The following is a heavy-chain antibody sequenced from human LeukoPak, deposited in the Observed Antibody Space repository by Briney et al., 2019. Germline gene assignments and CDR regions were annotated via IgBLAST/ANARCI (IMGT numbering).Heavy chain of an antibody. CDR3: AKESHRLNFDY. D-gene: IGHD1-14*01. CDR2: IGPSGGRT. V-gene: IGHV3-23*01. Sequence: PGGSLRLSCAASGFTFSSSSMSWIRQAPGQGLEWVSTIGPSGGRTNYADSVKGRFTISRDNSKNTLYLHMSSLRAEDTAVFYCAKESHRLNFDYWGQGSLVTVSS. CDR1: GFTFSSSS. J-gene: IGHJ4*02.